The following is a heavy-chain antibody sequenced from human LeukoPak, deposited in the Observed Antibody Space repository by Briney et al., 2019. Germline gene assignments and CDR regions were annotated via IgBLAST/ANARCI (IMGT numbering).Heavy chain of an antibody. V-gene: IGHV3-30*03. CDR2: ISYEGGTQ. CDR3: ALQDWFDP. D-gene: IGHD4-11*01. CDR1: GVTLSPYG. Sequence: PGGSLRLSCAASGVTLSPYGMHWVRQAPGKGLEWVAVISYEGGTQHYADSVKGRFIISRDNPRNTLYLQMNILRTEDTAVYYCALQDWFDPWGQGTLVTVSS. J-gene: IGHJ5*02.